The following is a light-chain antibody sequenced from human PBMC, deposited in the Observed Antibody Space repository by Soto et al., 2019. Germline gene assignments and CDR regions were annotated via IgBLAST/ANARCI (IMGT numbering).Light chain of an antibody. CDR2: DAS. V-gene: IGKV3-11*01. CDR1: QIFTSY. Sequence: EIVLTQSPANLSLSPGERATLSCRASQIFTSYLALYQQKPGQAPRLLIYDASNRATGIPARFSGSGSGTDFTLTIISLEPEDFTVYYCQQRSNWPPKYTFGQGTQLEIK. CDR3: QQRSNWPPKYT. J-gene: IGKJ2*01.